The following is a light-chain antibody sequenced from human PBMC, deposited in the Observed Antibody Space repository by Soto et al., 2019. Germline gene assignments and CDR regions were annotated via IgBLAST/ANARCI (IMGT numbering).Light chain of an antibody. Sequence: EIVMMQSPATLSVSPGERATLSCRASQSVSSNLAWYQQKPGQAPRLLIYGASTRATGIPARFSGSGSGTEFTLTISSLQSEDFAVYYCQHYVTWPLTFGGGTKVDIK. CDR1: QSVSSN. V-gene: IGKV3-15*01. CDR3: QHYVTWPLT. J-gene: IGKJ4*01. CDR2: GAS.